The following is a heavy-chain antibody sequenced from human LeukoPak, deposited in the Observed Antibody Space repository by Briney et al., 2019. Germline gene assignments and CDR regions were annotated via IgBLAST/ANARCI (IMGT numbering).Heavy chain of an antibody. CDR2: IIPIFGTA. CDR3: ARVCSGGSCYLRDAFDI. V-gene: IGHV1-69*01. J-gene: IGHJ3*02. CDR1: GGTFSSYA. D-gene: IGHD2-15*01. Sequence: SVKVSCKASGGTFSSYAISWGRQAPGQGLEWMGGIIPIFGTANYAQKFQGRVTITADESTSTAYMELSSLRSEDTAVYYCARVCSGGSCYLRDAFDIWGQGTMVTVSS.